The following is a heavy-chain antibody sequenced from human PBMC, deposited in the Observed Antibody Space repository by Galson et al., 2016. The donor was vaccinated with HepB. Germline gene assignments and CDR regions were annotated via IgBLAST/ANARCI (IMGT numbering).Heavy chain of an antibody. D-gene: IGHD5-18*01. CDR3: TTETLDTATWETPSFDS. CDR1: AFTFSSYT. V-gene: IGHV3-21*03. J-gene: IGHJ4*02. CDR2: ISGGSSHM. Sequence: SLRLSCADSAFTFSSYTMTWVRQAPGKGLEWLSSISGGSSHMFYADSVKGRFTISRDNSKNTLYLQMNSLKTEDTAVYYCTTETLDTATWETPSFDSWGQGALVTVSS.